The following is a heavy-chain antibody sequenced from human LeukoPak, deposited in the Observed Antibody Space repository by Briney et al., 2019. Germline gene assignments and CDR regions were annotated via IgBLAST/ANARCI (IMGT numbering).Heavy chain of an antibody. CDR3: ARRRGYSSGWATSGPYYFDY. D-gene: IGHD6-19*01. CDR1: GYSFPTYW. J-gene: IGHJ4*02. V-gene: IGHV5-51*01. CDR2: IYPDDSDT. Sequence: GESLQISCKGSGYSFPTYWIGWVRQLPWKGLEWMGIIYPDDSDTRYSPSFEGQVTISADKSISTAYLQWSSLKASDTAMYYCARRRGYSSGWATSGPYYFDYWGQGTLVTVSS.